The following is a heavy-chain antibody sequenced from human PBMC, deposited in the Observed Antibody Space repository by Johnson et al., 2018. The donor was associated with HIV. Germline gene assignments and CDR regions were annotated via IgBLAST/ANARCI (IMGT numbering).Heavy chain of an antibody. V-gene: IGHV3-11*04. Sequence: QVQLVESGGGLVKPGGSLRLSCTASGFTFNDYYMTWVRQAPGEGLEWVSYISSSGSAIYYADSVKGRFTMSRDNAKNSMFLQMNSLRAEDTAVYYCARSRNYACDIWGQGTMVTVSS. CDR3: ARSRNYACDI. D-gene: IGHD1-1*01. CDR1: GFTFNDYY. J-gene: IGHJ3*02. CDR2: ISSSGSAI.